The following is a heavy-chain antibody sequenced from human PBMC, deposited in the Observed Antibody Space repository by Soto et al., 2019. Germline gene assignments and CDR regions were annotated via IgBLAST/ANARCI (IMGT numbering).Heavy chain of an antibody. V-gene: IGHV4-4*07. CDR1: GGSISNYH. D-gene: IGHD3-9*01. CDR2: IYNSGNT. CDR3: ARDTYDSLTDYDHLNGFDL. Sequence: KPSETLSLTCTVSGGSISNYHWSWIRQPAGRGLEWIGRIYNSGNTNYNPTLKSRVTMSVDTSKKQLSLKLRSVTAADTAVYYCARDTYDSLTDYDHLNGFDLWGQGTEVTVSS. J-gene: IGHJ3*01.